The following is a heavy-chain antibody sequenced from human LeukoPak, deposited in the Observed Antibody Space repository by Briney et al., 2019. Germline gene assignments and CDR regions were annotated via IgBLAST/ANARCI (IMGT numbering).Heavy chain of an antibody. V-gene: IGHV7-4-1*02. J-gene: IGHJ4*02. CDR3: ATSSYSSSWYYYFDY. CDR2: INTNTGNP. Sequence: ASVKVSCKASGYTFTSYAMNWVRQAPGQGPEWMGWINTNTGNPTYAQGFTGRFVFSLDTSVSTAYLQISSLKAEDTAVYYCATSSYSSSWYYYFDYWGQGTLVTVSS. CDR1: GYTFTSYA. D-gene: IGHD6-13*01.